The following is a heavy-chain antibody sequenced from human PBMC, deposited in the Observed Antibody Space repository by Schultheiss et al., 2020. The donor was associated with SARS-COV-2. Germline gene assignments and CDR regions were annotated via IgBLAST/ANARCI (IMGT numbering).Heavy chain of an antibody. D-gene: IGHD1-26*01. J-gene: IGHJ4*02. V-gene: IGHV3-21*01. CDR1: GFTFSSYG. Sequence: GGSLRLSCAASGFTFSSYGMHWVRQPPGKGLEWVSSISSSSSYIYYADSVKGRFTISRDNSNNTLYLQMNSLSGEDTALYHCVRAFRGSYLSDWGQGTLVTVSS. CDR2: ISSSSSYI. CDR3: VRAFRGSYLSD.